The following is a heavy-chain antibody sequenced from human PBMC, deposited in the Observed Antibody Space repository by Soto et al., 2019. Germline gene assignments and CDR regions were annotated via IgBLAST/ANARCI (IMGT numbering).Heavy chain of an antibody. CDR2: IYYSGST. CDR1: GGSISSYY. Sequence: SETLSLTCTVSGGSISSYYWSWIRQPPGKGLEWIGYIYYSGSTNYNPSLKSRVTISVDTSKNQFSLKLSSVTAADTAVYYCARMTYYYDSSGLFDYWGQGTLVTVSS. J-gene: IGHJ4*02. CDR3: ARMTYYYDSSGLFDY. V-gene: IGHV4-59*01. D-gene: IGHD3-22*01.